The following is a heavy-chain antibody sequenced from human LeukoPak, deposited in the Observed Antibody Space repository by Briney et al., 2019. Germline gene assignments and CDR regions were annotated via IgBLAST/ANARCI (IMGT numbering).Heavy chain of an antibody. D-gene: IGHD1-26*01. CDR3: ARVGIVGASYFDY. V-gene: IGHV4-59*12. CDR2: IYYSGST. J-gene: IGHJ4*02. Sequence: SETLSLTCTVSGGSISSYYWSWIRQPPGKGLEWIGYIYYSGSTNYNPSLKSRVTISVDKSKNQFSLKLSSVTAADTAVYYCARVGIVGASYFDYWGQGTLVTVSS. CDR1: GGSISSYY.